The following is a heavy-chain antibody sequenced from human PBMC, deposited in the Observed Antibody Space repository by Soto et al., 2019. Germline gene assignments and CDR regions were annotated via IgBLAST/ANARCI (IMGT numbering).Heavy chain of an antibody. Sequence: SETLSLTCTVSGGSISSSSYYWGWIRQPPGKGLEWIGSIYYSGSTYYNPSLKSRVTISVDTSKNQFSLKLSSVTAADTAVYYCARLARGDFWSGPPGGMDVWGQGTTVTVSS. D-gene: IGHD3-3*01. V-gene: IGHV4-39*01. CDR2: IYYSGST. J-gene: IGHJ6*02. CDR1: GGSISSSSYY. CDR3: ARLARGDFWSGPPGGMDV.